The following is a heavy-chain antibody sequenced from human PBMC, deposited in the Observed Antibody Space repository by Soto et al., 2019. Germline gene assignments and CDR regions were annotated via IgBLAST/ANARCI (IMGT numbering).Heavy chain of an antibody. J-gene: IGHJ3*02. CDR2: ISGSGGST. CDR3: AKPDSSGWYFYDFDI. CDR1: GFTFSSYA. V-gene: IGHV3-23*01. Sequence: EVQLLEAGGGLVQPGWSLRLSCAASGFTFSSYAMSWVLQAPGKGLEWVSAISGSGGSTYYADSVKGRFTISRDNSKNTLYLQMNSRRAEDTAVYYCAKPDSSGWYFYDFDIWGQGTMVTVSS. D-gene: IGHD6-19*01.